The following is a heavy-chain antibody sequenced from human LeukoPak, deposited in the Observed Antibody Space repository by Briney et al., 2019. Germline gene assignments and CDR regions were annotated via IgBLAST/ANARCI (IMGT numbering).Heavy chain of an antibody. D-gene: IGHD3-3*01. V-gene: IGHV4-59*01. CDR3: ARDPTSWFFGR. CDR2: IYYGGRT. Sequence: SETLSLTCTVSGVSIGSYYWSWIRQPPGKGLEWIGHIYYGGRTNYNPSLKSRATISVDTSRIQFSLKLTSVTPADTAVYYCARDPTSWFFGRWGQGTLVTVSS. CDR1: GVSIGSYY. J-gene: IGHJ4*02.